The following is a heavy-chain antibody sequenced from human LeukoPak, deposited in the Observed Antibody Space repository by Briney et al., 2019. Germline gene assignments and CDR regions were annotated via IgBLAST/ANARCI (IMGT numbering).Heavy chain of an antibody. D-gene: IGHD2-2*01. CDR3: ARASSYTGHLGW. CDR2: MHYSGST. J-gene: IGHJ4*02. CDR1: GGSISSAGHY. Sequence: PSETLSLTCTVSGGSISSAGHYWGWIRQPPGKGLEWIGSMHYSGSTYYNPSLKSRVTISVDTSKNQFSLNLISVTAAGTAVYYCARASSYTGHLGWWGQGTLVTVSS. V-gene: IGHV4-39*07.